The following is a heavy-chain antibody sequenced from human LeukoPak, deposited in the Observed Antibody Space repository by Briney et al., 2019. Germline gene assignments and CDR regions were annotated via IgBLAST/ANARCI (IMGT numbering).Heavy chain of an antibody. Sequence: SETLSLTCAVSGGSISSGGYSWSWIRQPPGKGLEWIGYIYHSGSTYYNPSLKSRVTISVDRSKNQFSLKLSSVTAADTAVYYCARGPSVPANAFDIWGQGTMVTVSS. CDR3: ARGPSVPANAFDI. J-gene: IGHJ3*02. CDR1: GGSISSGGYS. CDR2: IYHSGST. D-gene: IGHD2-2*01. V-gene: IGHV4-30-2*01.